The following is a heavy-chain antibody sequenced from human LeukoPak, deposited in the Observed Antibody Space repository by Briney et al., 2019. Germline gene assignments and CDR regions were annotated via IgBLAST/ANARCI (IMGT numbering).Heavy chain of an antibody. CDR1: GYTFTDYY. Sequence: PWASVKVSCKASGYTFTDYYMHWVRQAPGQGLEWMGWINPSSGATNYAQKSRGRVTMTSDTSISTAYLELSRLRSDDTAFYYCARGSKPGYTYGGGYWGQGTLVTVSS. CDR2: INPSSGAT. CDR3: ARGSKPGYTYGGGY. D-gene: IGHD2-21*01. J-gene: IGHJ4*02. V-gene: IGHV1-2*02.